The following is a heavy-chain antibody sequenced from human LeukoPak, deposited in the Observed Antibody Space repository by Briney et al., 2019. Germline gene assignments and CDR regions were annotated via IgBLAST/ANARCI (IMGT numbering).Heavy chain of an antibody. Sequence: SETLSLTCTVSGGSISSYYWSWIRQPPGKGMEWIGYIYYSGSTNYNPSLKSRVTISVDTSKNQFSLKLSSVTAADTAVYYCARQSGYSYGQHKTNYYYYGMDVWGQGTTVTVSS. V-gene: IGHV4-59*08. D-gene: IGHD5-18*01. CDR1: GGSISSYY. J-gene: IGHJ6*02. CDR2: IYYSGST. CDR3: ARQSGYSYGQHKTNYYYYGMDV.